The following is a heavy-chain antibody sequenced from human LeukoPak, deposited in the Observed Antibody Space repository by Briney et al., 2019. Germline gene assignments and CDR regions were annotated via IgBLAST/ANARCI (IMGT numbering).Heavy chain of an antibody. V-gene: IGHV3-30*02. D-gene: IGHD4-17*01. CDR3: AKAPYGDYTLDFDY. Sequence: PGGSLRLSCAASGFIFSGHGMHWVRQAPGKGLEWVAFIRYDGSDKYYADSVKGRFTISRDNSKNALYLQMNSLRADDTGVYYCAKAPYGDYTLDFDYWGQGTLVTVSS. J-gene: IGHJ4*02. CDR1: GFIFSGHG. CDR2: IRYDGSDK.